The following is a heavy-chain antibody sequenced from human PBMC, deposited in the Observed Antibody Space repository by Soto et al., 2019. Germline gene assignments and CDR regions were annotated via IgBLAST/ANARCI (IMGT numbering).Heavy chain of an antibody. CDR3: ARLLSSSVFGSYYFDY. D-gene: IGHD6-6*01. V-gene: IGHV4-4*02. CDR1: GGSISSSNW. CDR2: IYHSGST. Sequence: SETLSLTCAVSGGSISSSNWWSWVRQPPGKGLEWIGEIYHSGSTNYNPSLKSRVTISVDKSKNQFSLKLSSVTAADTAVYYCARLLSSSVFGSYYFDYWGQGTLVTVSS. J-gene: IGHJ4*02.